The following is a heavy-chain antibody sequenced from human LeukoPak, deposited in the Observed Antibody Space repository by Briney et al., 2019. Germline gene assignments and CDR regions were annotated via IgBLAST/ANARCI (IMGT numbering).Heavy chain of an antibody. D-gene: IGHD3-10*01. CDR2: TYYRSKWYN. V-gene: IGHV6-1*01. CDR1: GDSVSSNSVA. CDR3: ARDPGAFDM. J-gene: IGHJ3*02. Sequence: SQTLSRTCAISGDSVSSNSVAWNWIRQSPSRGLEWLGRTYYRSKWYNDYAVSVKSRITINPDTSKNQFSLHLNSVTPEDTAVHYCARDPGAFDMWGQGTMVTVSS.